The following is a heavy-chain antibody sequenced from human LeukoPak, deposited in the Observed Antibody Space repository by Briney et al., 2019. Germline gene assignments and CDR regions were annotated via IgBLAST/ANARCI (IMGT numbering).Heavy chain of an antibody. D-gene: IGHD1-1*01. Sequence: PGGSLRLSCVASGFTFRSYTMNWVRQAPGKGLEWVSSLTGISTYIEYADSVRGRFTISRDNSNNTLHLNMSNLRAEDTAVYYCVRGTGRLWGQGSLVTVS. CDR2: LTGISTYI. J-gene: IGHJ4*02. CDR1: GFTFRSYT. CDR3: VRGTGRL. V-gene: IGHV3-21*01.